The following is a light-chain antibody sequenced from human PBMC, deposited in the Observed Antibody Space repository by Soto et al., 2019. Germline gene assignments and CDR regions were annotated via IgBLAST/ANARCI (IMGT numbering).Light chain of an antibody. CDR1: QSVSGN. V-gene: IGKV3-20*01. CDR3: QQYGYSPIT. Sequence: EIVLTQSPATLSLSPGERATLSCRASQSVSGNLAWYQQKPGQAPRLLIYGASSRATGIADRFSGSGSGTDFTLTISRLEPEDFALYYCQQYGYSPITFGQGTRLEIK. CDR2: GAS. J-gene: IGKJ5*01.